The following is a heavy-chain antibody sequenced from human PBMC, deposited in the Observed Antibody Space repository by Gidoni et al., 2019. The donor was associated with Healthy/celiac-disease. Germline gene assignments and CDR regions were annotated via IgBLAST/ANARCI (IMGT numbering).Heavy chain of an antibody. J-gene: IGHJ4*02. CDR1: GFTFSSYA. D-gene: IGHD3-22*01. CDR3: ARDSTFNTITMIVVVTGGHLDY. CDR2: ISYDGSNK. V-gene: IGHV3-30-3*01. Sequence: QVQLVESGGGVVQPGRSLRLSCAASGFTFSSYAMPWVRQAPGKGLEWVAVISYDGSNKYYADSVKGRFTISRDNSKNTLYLQMNSLRAEDTAVYYCARDSTFNTITMIVVVTGGHLDYWGQGTLVTVSS.